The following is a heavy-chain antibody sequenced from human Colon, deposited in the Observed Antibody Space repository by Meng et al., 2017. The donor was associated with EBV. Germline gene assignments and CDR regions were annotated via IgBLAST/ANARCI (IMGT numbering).Heavy chain of an antibody. D-gene: IGHD1-1*01. CDR3: MRDLLVLEKNEV. Sequence: QVQLQGSGPGLVKPSETLSLTCAVSGGSISSSNWWGWVRQSPEKGLEWIGEIFHSGLTNYNPSLQSQVTISVDKSKNQFSLEVTSVTAADTAIYYCMRDLLVLEKNEVWGRGTLVTVSS. J-gene: IGHJ2*01. V-gene: IGHV4-4*02. CDR1: GGSISSSNW. CDR2: IFHSGLT.